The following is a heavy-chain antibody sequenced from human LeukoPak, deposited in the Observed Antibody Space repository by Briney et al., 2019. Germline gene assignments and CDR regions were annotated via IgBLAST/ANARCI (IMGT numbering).Heavy chain of an antibody. CDR3: ARGREWSRAFDY. Sequence: PSETLSPTCAVYGGSFSGYYWSWNHQPPGKVLEWIGEINHSGTTNYNTYLKSRVAISVVTSKNQFSLKLSSVTAADTAVYYCARGREWSRAFDYWGQGTLVTVSS. J-gene: IGHJ4*02. CDR1: GGSFSGYY. V-gene: IGHV4-34*01. CDR2: INHSGTT. D-gene: IGHD3-3*01.